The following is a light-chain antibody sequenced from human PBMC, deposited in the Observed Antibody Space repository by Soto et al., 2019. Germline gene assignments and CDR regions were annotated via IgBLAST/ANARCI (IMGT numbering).Light chain of an antibody. V-gene: IGLV2-14*01. CDR2: DIT. J-gene: IGLJ1*01. CDR3: VAFTTSKPYV. CDR1: SSDVCSYIF. Sequence: QSLLTQPASVSRSPGQSITISCTGTSSDVCSYIFVSWYQQYPGKAPKLMIYDITNRPSGVSNRFSGSKAGNTASLTISGLQAEDEADYYCVAFTTSKPYVFGTGPKVTV.